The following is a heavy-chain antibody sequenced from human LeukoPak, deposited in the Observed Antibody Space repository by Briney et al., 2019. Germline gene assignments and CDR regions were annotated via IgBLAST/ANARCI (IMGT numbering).Heavy chain of an antibody. CDR3: ATGLDYVDSGY. Sequence: PGGSLRLSCAASGFTFSDYAMSWVRQAPGKGLEWVSYISSSNSIYYADSVKGRFTISRDNAKNSLYLQMNNLRADDTAVYYCATGLDYVDSGYWGQGTLVTVSS. CDR2: ISSSNSI. CDR1: GFTFSDYA. V-gene: IGHV3-69-1*01. J-gene: IGHJ4*02. D-gene: IGHD4-17*01.